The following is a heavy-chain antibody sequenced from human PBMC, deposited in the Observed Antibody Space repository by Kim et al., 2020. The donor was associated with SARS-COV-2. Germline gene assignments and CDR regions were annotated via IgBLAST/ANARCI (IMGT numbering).Heavy chain of an antibody. CDR3: VRGYAGGPFDL. D-gene: IGHD3-22*01. Sequence: STGKAKSGKGRFTISRDNAKNSLFLQMNSPRAEDTALYHCVRGYAGGPFDLWGQGTLVTVSS. J-gene: IGHJ4*02. V-gene: IGHV3-20*01. CDR2: ST.